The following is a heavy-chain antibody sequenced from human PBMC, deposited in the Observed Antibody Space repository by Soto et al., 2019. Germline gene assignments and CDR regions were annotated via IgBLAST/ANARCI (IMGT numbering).Heavy chain of an antibody. V-gene: IGHV3-9*01. CDR2: ISWNSGSI. J-gene: IGHJ3*01. Sequence: EVQLVESGGGLVQPGRSLRLSCAASGFTFDDYAMHWVRQAPGKGLEWVSGISWNSGSIGYADSVKGRFTISRDNSKNSLYLQMDSLRAEDTALYYCAKIKVGYACDFWGQGTMVTVSS. CDR3: AKIKVGYACDF. CDR1: GFTFDDYA. D-gene: IGHD1-26*01.